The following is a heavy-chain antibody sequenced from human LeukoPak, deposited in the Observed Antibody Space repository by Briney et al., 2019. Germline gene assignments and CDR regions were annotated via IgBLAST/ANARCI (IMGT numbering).Heavy chain of an antibody. CDR3: ARDAIYYDSSGYVNWFDP. V-gene: IGHV4-59*01. CDR2: IYYSGST. Sequence: SETLSLTCTVSGGSISSYYWSRIRQPPGKGLEWIGYIYYSGSTNYNPSLKSRVTISVDTSKNQFSLKLSSVTAADTAVYYCARDAIYYDSSGYVNWFDPWGQGTLVTVSS. D-gene: IGHD3-22*01. J-gene: IGHJ5*02. CDR1: GGSISSYY.